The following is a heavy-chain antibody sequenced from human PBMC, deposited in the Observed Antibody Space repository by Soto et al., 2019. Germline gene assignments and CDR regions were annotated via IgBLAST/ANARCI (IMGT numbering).Heavy chain of an antibody. CDR2: ISFDGTIK. CDR1: GFSFSNYG. J-gene: IGHJ4*02. Sequence: GGSLRLSCAASGFSFSNYGMHWVRQAPGKGLEWVAVISFDGTIKYYLDSVKGRFTISRDNSKNTLYLQMNSLRTEDTAVYFCAKELWAVGATPFDYWGQGTLVTVSS. V-gene: IGHV3-30*18. D-gene: IGHD1-26*01. CDR3: AKELWAVGATPFDY.